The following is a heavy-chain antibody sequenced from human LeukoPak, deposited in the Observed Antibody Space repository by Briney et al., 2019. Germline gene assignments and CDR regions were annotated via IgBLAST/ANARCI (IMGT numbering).Heavy chain of an antibody. CDR3: ARLEMATIPDAFDI. CDR1: GYTFSSYG. D-gene: IGHD5-24*01. J-gene: IGHJ3*02. Sequence: ASVNVSCKTSGYTFSSYGISWVRQAPGQGLEWMGWISGYNGNTNYAQKLQGGVTMTTDTSTSTAYMELRSLRSDDTAVYYCARLEMATIPDAFDIWGQGTMVTVSS. CDR2: ISGYNGNT. V-gene: IGHV1-18*01.